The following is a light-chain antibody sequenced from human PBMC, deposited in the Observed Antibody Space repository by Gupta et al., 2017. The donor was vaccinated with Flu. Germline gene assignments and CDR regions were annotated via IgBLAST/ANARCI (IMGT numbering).Light chain of an antibody. CDR1: NIGTKS. J-gene: IGLJ2*01. CDR2: DDT. CDR3: QVWDSSSAHPVV. V-gene: IGLV3-21*02. Sequence: GNNIGTKSVHWYQQRPGQAPVLVVYDDTDRPSGIPARFSGSNSGNTATLTIVRVEAGDEADYYCQVWDSSSAHPVVFGGGTKLAVL.